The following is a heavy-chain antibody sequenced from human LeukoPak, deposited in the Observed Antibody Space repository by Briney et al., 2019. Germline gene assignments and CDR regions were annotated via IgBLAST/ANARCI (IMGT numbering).Heavy chain of an antibody. V-gene: IGHV1-18*01. D-gene: IGHD3-10*01. Sequence: GASVKVSCKASGYTFTSYGVSWVRQAPGQGLEWMGWISAYNGNTNYAQMLQGRVTMTTDTSTSTAYMELRSLRSDDTAVYYCARAPGVLLWFGELSPTDYWGQGTLVTVSS. CDR3: ARAPGVLLWFGELSPTDY. J-gene: IGHJ4*02. CDR2: ISAYNGNT. CDR1: GYTFTSYG.